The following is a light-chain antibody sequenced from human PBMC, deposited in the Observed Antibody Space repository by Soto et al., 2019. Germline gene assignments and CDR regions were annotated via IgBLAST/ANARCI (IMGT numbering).Light chain of an antibody. CDR1: NVGRHE. J-gene: IGLJ6*01. Sequence: QSVVTQPPSVSGTPGQGVIISCSNVGRHEVSWYQQVPGMAPKLLIHTTSQRPSGVPDRFSASKSGTSASLAIRGLQSDDEADYFCPSWDDSLSGVVFGRGTKVTVL. CDR2: TTS. CDR3: PSWDDSLSGVV. V-gene: IGLV1-44*01.